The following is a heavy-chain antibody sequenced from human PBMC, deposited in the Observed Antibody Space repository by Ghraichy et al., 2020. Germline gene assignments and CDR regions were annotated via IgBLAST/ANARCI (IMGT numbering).Heavy chain of an antibody. CDR2: IYYSGST. CDR3: ARLPSYYYILTGYRPVAYFDS. V-gene: IGHV4-39*01. D-gene: IGHD3-9*01. Sequence: SETLSLTCTVSGGTISSSSYYWGWIRQAPGKGLEWIGTIYYSGSTYYNPSLKSRVTISVDTSKNQFSLKLSSVTAADTAVYYCARLPSYYYILTGYRPVAYFDSWCQETLVTFSS. J-gene: IGHJ4*02. CDR1: GGTISSSSYY.